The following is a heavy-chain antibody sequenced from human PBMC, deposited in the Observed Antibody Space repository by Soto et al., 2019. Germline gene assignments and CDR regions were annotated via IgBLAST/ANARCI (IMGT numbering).Heavy chain of an antibody. V-gene: IGHV3-23*01. CDR1: GFTFSNYA. Sequence: GGSLRLSCAASGFTFSNYAMSWVRQAPGKGLEWVSAISGSGGNTCYADTVKGRITISRDNSKNRLYLQMNSLRAEDTAVYYCAKDAGALYSSSWYRTNYFDYWGQGTLVTVSS. CDR2: ISGSGGNT. CDR3: AKDAGALYSSSWYRTNYFDY. J-gene: IGHJ4*02. D-gene: IGHD6-13*01.